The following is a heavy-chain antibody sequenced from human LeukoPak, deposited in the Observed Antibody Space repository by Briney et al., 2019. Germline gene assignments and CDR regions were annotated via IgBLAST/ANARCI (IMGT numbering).Heavy chain of an antibody. Sequence: GESLKISCKGSGYSFTSYWIGWVRQMPGKGLEWMGIIYPGDSETRYSPSFQGQVTISADKSISTAYLQWSSLKASDTAMYYCARPSADWNDEFDYWGQGTLVTVSS. CDR2: IYPGDSET. D-gene: IGHD1-1*01. J-gene: IGHJ4*02. CDR3: ARPSADWNDEFDY. V-gene: IGHV5-51*01. CDR1: GYSFTSYW.